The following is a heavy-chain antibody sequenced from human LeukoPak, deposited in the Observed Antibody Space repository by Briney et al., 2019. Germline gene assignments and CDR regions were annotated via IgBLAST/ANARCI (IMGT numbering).Heavy chain of an antibody. V-gene: IGHV3-23*01. CDR1: GFTFSSYD. CDR2: ISGGVGTT. Sequence: GGSLRLSCAASGFTFSSYDMSWVRQAPGKGLEWVSAISGGVGTTYYADSGKGRFTIARDKCKNTLYLRMNSLRAEDTAVYYCAKGHWHGSGSYWVWGQGTLVTVSS. CDR3: AKGHWHGSGSYWV. D-gene: IGHD3-10*01. J-gene: IGHJ4*02.